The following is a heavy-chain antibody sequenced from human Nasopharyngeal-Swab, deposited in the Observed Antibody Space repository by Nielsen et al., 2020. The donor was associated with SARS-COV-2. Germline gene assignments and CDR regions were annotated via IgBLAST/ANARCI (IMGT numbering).Heavy chain of an antibody. Sequence: SQTLSLTCVISGDSVSNNGATWNWIRQSPSRGLEWLERTYYRSKWKSDYAVSVTSRLTINPDTSKNQFSLQLSSVTPEDTAIYYCARGGVYYYGMDVWGQGTTVTVSS. V-gene: IGHV6-1*01. CDR3: ARGGVYYYGMDV. CDR2: TYYRSKWKS. CDR1: GDSVSNNGAT. D-gene: IGHD6-25*01. J-gene: IGHJ6*02.